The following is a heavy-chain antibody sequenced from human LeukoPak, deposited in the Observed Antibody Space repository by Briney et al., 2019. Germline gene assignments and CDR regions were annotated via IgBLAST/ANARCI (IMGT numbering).Heavy chain of an antibody. CDR2: IYYSGST. CDR3: ARDRDSGSYWDYYYGMDV. V-gene: IGHV4-30-4*01. D-gene: IGHD1-26*01. Sequence: PSETLSLTCTVSGGSISSGGYYWSWIRQPPGKGLEWIGYIYYSGSTYYNPSLKSRVTISVDTSKNQFSLKLSSVTAADTAVYYCARDRDSGSYWDYYYGMDVWGQGTTVTVSS. CDR1: GGSISSGGYY. J-gene: IGHJ6*02.